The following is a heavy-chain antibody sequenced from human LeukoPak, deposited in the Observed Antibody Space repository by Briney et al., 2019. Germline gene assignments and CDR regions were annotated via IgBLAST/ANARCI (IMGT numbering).Heavy chain of an antibody. CDR3: ARFWLGLDY. D-gene: IGHD3-3*01. V-gene: IGHV3-7*03. CDR2: IKQDGSEK. CDR1: GFTFSGYR. J-gene: IGHJ4*02. Sequence: GGSLRLSCAGSGFTFSGYRMSWVRQAPGKGLQWVANIKQDGSEKYYVDSVKARFTISRDNTKNSLYLQMNSLRAEDTAVYYCARFWLGLDYWGQGSLVTVSS.